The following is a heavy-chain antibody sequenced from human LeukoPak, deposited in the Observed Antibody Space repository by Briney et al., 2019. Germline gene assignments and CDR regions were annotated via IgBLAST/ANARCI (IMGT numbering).Heavy chain of an antibody. Sequence: PGGSLKLSCAASGFTFSDSAIHWVRQAPGKGLEWVANIMQDGSEKYYVDSVKGRFTISRDNGKNSLYLQMNSLRAEDTAVYYCAIEDYIGPVDYWGRGTLVTVSS. D-gene: IGHD4-11*01. CDR2: IMQDGSEK. CDR1: GFTFSDSA. J-gene: IGHJ4*02. CDR3: AIEDYIGPVDY. V-gene: IGHV3-7*02.